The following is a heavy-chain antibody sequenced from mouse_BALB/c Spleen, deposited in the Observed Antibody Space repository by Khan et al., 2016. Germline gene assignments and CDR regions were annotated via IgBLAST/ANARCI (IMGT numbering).Heavy chain of an antibody. CDR3: KAIYYGNYFYFAY. V-gene: IGHV14-4*02. D-gene: IGHD2-1*01. Sequence: VRLQQSGAELVRSGASVKLSCTASAFNIKDYYIHWVRQRPEQGLEWIGWIDPESGDTEYGSTFQGRDTVTAATSYNTAYLQISRLTSEDIAVYYCKAIYYGNYFYFAYWGQGTTLTVSS. J-gene: IGHJ2*01. CDR1: AFNIKDYY. CDR2: IDPESGDT.